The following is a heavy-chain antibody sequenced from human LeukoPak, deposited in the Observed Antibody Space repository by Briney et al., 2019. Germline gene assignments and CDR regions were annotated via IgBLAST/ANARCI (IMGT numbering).Heavy chain of an antibody. D-gene: IGHD6-19*01. CDR1: GFTVSSNY. CDR3: ARVHNLAVADVDYFDY. V-gene: IGHV3-53*01. Sequence: GGSLRLSFVACGFTVSSNYMSWVRQAPGKGLEWVSVIYSGGSTYYADSVKGRFTISRDNSKNTLYLQMNSLRAEDTAVYYCARVHNLAVADVDYFDYWGQGTLVTVSS. CDR2: IYSGGST. J-gene: IGHJ4*02.